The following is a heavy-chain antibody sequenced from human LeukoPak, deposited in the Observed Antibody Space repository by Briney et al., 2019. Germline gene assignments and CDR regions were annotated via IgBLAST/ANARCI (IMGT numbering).Heavy chain of an antibody. CDR2: IRYDGSNK. CDR3: ARERYLEIAVAGTIFDY. V-gene: IGHV3-30*02. J-gene: IGHJ4*02. CDR1: GFTLSGYG. Sequence: GSLRLSCAASGFTLSGYGIHWVRQAPGKGLEWVAFIRYDGSNKYYADSVKGRFTISRDNSKNTLYLQMNSLRAEDTAVYYCARERYLEIAVAGTIFDYWGRGTQVTVSS. D-gene: IGHD6-19*01.